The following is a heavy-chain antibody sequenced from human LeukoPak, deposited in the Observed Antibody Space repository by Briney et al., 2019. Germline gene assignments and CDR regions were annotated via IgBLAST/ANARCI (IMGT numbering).Heavy chain of an antibody. CDR1: GYTFTGYY. CDR3: ARDNTPYDTGAFDI. D-gene: IGHD3-22*01. V-gene: IGHV1-2*02. CDR2: INPNSGGT. Sequence: ASVKVSCKASGYTFTGYYMHWVRQAPGQGLGWMGWINPNSGGTNYAQKFQGRVTMTRDTSISTAYMELSRLRSDDTAVYYCARDNTPYDTGAFDIWGQGTMVTVSS. J-gene: IGHJ3*02.